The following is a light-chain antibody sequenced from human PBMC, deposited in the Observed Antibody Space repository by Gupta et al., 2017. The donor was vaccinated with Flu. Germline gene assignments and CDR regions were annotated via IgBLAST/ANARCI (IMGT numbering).Light chain of an antibody. J-gene: IGKJ3*01. CDR2: EGS. V-gene: IGKV2-30*01. CDR3: MQGSHWPPFT. CDR1: QSLGNKYGNTF. Sequence: CRASQSLGNKYGNTFLNWLQQRPGQTPRHLIYEGSNRGSGVPGRFSGRGSGTDFTLKISRVEAEDVGIYYCMQGSHWPPFTFGPGTKVDIK.